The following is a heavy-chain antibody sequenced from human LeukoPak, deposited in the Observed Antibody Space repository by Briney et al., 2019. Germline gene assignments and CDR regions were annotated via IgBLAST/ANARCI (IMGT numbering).Heavy chain of an antibody. CDR1: GGSFSGYY. V-gene: IGHV4-34*01. Sequence: SETLSLTCAVYGGSFSGYYWSWIRQPPGKGLEWIGEINHSGSTNYNPSLKSRVTISVDTSKNQFSLKLSSVTAADTAVYYCARGRLYYGDYYFDYWGQGTLVTVSS. J-gene: IGHJ4*02. CDR3: ARGRLYYGDYYFDY. CDR2: INHSGST. D-gene: IGHD4-17*01.